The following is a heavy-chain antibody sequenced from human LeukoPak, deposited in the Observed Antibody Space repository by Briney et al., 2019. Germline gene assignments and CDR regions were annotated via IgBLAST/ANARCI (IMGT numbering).Heavy chain of an antibody. Sequence: GGSLRLSCAASGFTFSDYAMHWVRQAPGKGLEWVAHIWYDGSNEKYADSVKGRFIISRDNSRNALYFQMNSLRAEDTAVYYCAKGIQPSDKDGFDVWGQGTMVTVSS. CDR3: AKGIQPSDKDGFDV. V-gene: IGHV3-33*06. CDR2: IWYDGSNE. D-gene: IGHD5-18*01. J-gene: IGHJ3*01. CDR1: GFTFSDYA.